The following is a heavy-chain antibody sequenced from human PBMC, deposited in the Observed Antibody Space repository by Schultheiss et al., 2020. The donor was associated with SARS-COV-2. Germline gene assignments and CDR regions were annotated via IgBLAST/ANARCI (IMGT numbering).Heavy chain of an antibody. J-gene: IGHJ4*02. Sequence: GGSLRLSCAASGFTFSSYSMNWVRQAPRKGLEWVSYISSSGSTIYYADSVKGRFTFSRDNAKNSLYLQMNSLRAEDTAVYYCARDRGYCSSTNCYTGPFDYWGQGTLVTVSS. CDR2: ISSSGSTI. V-gene: IGHV3-48*01. CDR1: GFTFSSYS. CDR3: ARDRGYCSSTNCYTGPFDY. D-gene: IGHD2-2*02.